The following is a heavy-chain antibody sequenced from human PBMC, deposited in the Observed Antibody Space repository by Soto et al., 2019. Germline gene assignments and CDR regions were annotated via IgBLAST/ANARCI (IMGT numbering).Heavy chain of an antibody. V-gene: IGHV3-33*01. D-gene: IGHD2-15*01. CDR3: ARPPGVGYWGDACDI. J-gene: IGHJ3*02. CDR2: IWYDGSNK. CDR1: TLTFSTYA. Sequence: QVQLVESGGGVVQPGRSLRLSCAASTLTFSTYAMHWVRQAPGKGLEWVAVIWYDGSNKYYADSVKGRFTISRDNSKNTLYLQMNSLRAEDTAIYYCARPPGVGYWGDACDIWGQGTMVTVSS.